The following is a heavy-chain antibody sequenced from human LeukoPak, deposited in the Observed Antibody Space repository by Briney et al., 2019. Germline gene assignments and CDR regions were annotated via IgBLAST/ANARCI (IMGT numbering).Heavy chain of an antibody. V-gene: IGHV4-30-4*08. CDR2: IYYSGST. Sequence: SQTLSLTCTVSGGSISSGDYYWSWIRQAPGKGLEWIGYIYYSGSTYYNPSLKSRVTISVDTSKNQFSLKLSSVTAADTAVYYCARDGGWNGFDYWGQGTLVTVSS. CDR3: ARDGGWNGFDY. J-gene: IGHJ4*02. D-gene: IGHD1-1*01. CDR1: GGSISSGDYY.